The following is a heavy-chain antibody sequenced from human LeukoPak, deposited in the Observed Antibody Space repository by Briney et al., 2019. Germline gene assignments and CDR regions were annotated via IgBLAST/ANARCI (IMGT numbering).Heavy chain of an antibody. J-gene: IGHJ4*02. D-gene: IGHD5-24*01. CDR2: ISSSGSTI. CDR3: ARSDNRYYFDS. V-gene: IGHV3-11*04. Sequence: PGGSLRLSCAASGFTFSDYYMYWIRQAPGKGLEWISYISSSGSTIYYGDSVKGRFTISRDNAKNSLYLQMNSLTAVDTALYFCARSDNRYYFDSWGQGTLVTVSS. CDR1: GFTFSDYY.